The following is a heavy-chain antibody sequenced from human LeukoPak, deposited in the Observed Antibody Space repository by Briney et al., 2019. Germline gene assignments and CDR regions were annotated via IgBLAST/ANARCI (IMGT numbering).Heavy chain of an antibody. D-gene: IGHD3-9*01. CDR3: ARTKGSPELRYFDWHDNYFDY. V-gene: IGHV1-2*02. J-gene: IGHJ4*02. Sequence: GASVKVSCKASGYSFTGYYMHWVRQAPGQGLEWMGWINPNSGSRNYAQKFQARVTMTRDTSISTAYMELNRLRSDDTAVYYCARTKGSPELRYFDWHDNYFDYWGQGTLVTVSS. CDR2: INPNSGSR. CDR1: GYSFTGYY.